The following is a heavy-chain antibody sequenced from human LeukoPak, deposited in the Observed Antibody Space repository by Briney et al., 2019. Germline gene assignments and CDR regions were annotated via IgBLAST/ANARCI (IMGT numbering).Heavy chain of an antibody. Sequence: PGGSLRLSCAASGFTFSSYGMNWVRQAPGKGLEWVSYISSSSDTIYYADSMKGRFTISRDNAKNSLYLQMNSLRAEDTAVYYCARDLNAFDIWGQGTMVTVSS. V-gene: IGHV3-48*04. CDR1: GFTFSSYG. CDR3: ARDLNAFDI. J-gene: IGHJ3*02. CDR2: ISSSSDTI.